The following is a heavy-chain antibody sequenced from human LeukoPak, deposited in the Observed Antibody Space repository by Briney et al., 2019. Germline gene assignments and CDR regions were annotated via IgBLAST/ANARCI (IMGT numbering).Heavy chain of an antibody. Sequence: GGSLRLSCAASGFIFTDYWMHWVRQAPGKELVWVARIRGDGRATTYADSVKGRFTISRDNTMNTVFLQMKSLRAEDTGIYYCARGPQFSGPGWFDPWGQGTLVTVSS. CDR3: ARGPQFSGPGWFDP. CDR2: IRGDGRAT. D-gene: IGHD3-10*01. J-gene: IGHJ5*02. V-gene: IGHV3-74*01. CDR1: GFIFTDYW.